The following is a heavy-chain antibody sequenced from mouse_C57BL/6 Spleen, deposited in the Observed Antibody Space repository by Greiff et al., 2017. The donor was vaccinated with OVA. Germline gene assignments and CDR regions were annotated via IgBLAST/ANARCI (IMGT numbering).Heavy chain of an antibody. D-gene: IGHD1-2*01. V-gene: IGHV1-80*01. CDR1: GYAFSSYW. Sequence: QVQLKESGAELVQPGASVKISCKASGYAFSSYWMNWVKQRPGKGLEWIGQLYPGDGDTNYNGKFKGKATLTADKSSTTAYMQRSSLSSEDAAVYFCARTALYYAMDYWGQGTSVTVSS. J-gene: IGHJ4*01. CDR3: ARTALYYAMDY. CDR2: LYPGDGDT.